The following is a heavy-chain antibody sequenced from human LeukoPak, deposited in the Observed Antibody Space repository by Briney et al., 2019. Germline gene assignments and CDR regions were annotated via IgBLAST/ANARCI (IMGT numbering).Heavy chain of an antibody. Sequence: SETLSLTCAVYGGSFSAYYWSWIRQPPGKELEWVGEINHSGGTNYNPSLNSRVTISVDTSKNQFSLKLSSVTAADTAVYYCARVLAAAGNNWFDPWGQGTLVTVSS. CDR3: ARVLAAAGNNWFDP. CDR1: GGSFSAYY. J-gene: IGHJ5*02. CDR2: INHSGGT. V-gene: IGHV4-34*01. D-gene: IGHD6-13*01.